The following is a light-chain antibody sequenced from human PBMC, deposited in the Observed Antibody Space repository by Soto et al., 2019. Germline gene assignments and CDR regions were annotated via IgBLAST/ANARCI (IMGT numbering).Light chain of an antibody. V-gene: IGKV3-20*01. Sequence: IVLTQSPGTLSLSPGERAALSCRASQTINSGYLAWYQQKPGQAPRLLIYGASSRATGVPDRFSGSGSGTDFTLTISRLEPEDFAVYYCQQFGSWTFGQGTTGDIK. J-gene: IGKJ1*01. CDR3: QQFGSWT. CDR2: GAS. CDR1: QTINSGY.